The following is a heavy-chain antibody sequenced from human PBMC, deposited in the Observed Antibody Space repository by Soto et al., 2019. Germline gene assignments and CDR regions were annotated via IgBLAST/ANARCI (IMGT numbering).Heavy chain of an antibody. J-gene: IGHJ5*02. Sequence: ASVKVSCKTSGYTFNTYGINWVRQAPGQGLELMGWISAYDGKTAYAEKFQGRVTLTTDTSTSTAYMELRSLRSDDTAIYYCARDPHEFWTSYWFDPWGQGTPVTVS. CDR3: ARDPHEFWTSYWFDP. CDR1: GYTFNTYG. CDR2: ISAYDGKT. V-gene: IGHV1-18*01. D-gene: IGHD3-3*01.